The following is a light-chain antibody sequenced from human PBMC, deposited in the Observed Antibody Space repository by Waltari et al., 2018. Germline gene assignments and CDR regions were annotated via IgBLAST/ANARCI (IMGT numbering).Light chain of an antibody. CDR3: QQHSDWPLT. CDR2: AAS. V-gene: IGKV3-11*01. J-gene: IGKJ4*01. Sequence: EIVLTQSPATLSLSPGERATLSCRASQSVSSRLVWFQQKPGQAPRLLMYAASTRATGVPDRFSGSGSGTDFTLTINSLEPEDFAVYYCQQHSDWPLTFGGGTKVEI. CDR1: QSVSSR.